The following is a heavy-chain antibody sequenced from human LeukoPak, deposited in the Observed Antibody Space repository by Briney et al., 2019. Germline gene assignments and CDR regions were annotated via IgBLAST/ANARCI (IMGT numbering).Heavy chain of an antibody. D-gene: IGHD6-19*01. V-gene: IGHV3-30*18. Sequence: GGSLRLSCAASGFTFSSYGMHWVRQAPGKGLEWVAVISYDGSNEYYADSVKGRFTISRDNSKNTLYLQMNSLRAEDTAVYYCAKDSVLTGYSSGWYSENWFDPWGQGTLVTVSS. CDR1: GFTFSSYG. J-gene: IGHJ5*02. CDR3: AKDSVLTGYSSGWYSENWFDP. CDR2: ISYDGSNE.